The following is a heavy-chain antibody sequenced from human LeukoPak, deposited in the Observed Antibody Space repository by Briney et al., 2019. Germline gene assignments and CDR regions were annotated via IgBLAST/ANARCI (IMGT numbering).Heavy chain of an antibody. Sequence: ASVKVSCKASGYTFTGYYMHWVRQAPGHGLEWMGIINPSGGSTSYAQKFQGRVTMTRDMSTSTVYMELSSLRSEDTAVYYCARGVSSSWFPASRYYYYMDVWGKGTTVTVSS. CDR2: INPSGGST. J-gene: IGHJ6*03. CDR3: ARGVSSSWFPASRYYYYMDV. V-gene: IGHV1-46*01. CDR1: GYTFTGYY. D-gene: IGHD6-13*01.